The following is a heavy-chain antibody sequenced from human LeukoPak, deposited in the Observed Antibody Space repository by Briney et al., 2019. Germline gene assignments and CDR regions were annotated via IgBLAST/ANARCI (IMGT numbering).Heavy chain of an antibody. CDR2: IYYSGST. V-gene: IGHV4-39*01. J-gene: IGHJ4*02. Sequence: SETLSLTCTVSGGSISSSSYYWGWIRQPPGKGLEWIGSIYYSGSTYYNPSLKSRVTISVDTSKNQFSLKLSSVTAADTAVYYCARLGSGWYGYWGQGTLVTVSS. D-gene: IGHD6-13*01. CDR3: ARLGSGWYGY. CDR1: GGSISSSSYY.